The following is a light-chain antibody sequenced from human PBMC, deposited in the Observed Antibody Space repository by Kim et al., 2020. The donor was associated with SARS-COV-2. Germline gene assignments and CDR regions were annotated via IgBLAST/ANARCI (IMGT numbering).Light chain of an antibody. CDR1: RSNIGAGYD. CDR2: AND. Sequence: GQRVTSSCTGSRSNIGAGYDVHWYRQVPGGAPKLLIYANDNRPSGVPDRFSGSRSGTSASLDITGLQTDDEADYYCQSYDDSLRGLFGGGTQLTVL. V-gene: IGLV1-40*01. J-gene: IGLJ2*01. CDR3: QSYDDSLRGL.